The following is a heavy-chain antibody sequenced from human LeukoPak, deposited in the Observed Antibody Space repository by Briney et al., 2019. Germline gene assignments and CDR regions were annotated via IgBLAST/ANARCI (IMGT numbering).Heavy chain of an antibody. D-gene: IGHD2-2*01. Sequence: SVKVSCKTSGYTFTSYYMHWVRQAPGQGLEWMGGIIPIFGTANYAQKFQGRVTITADESTSTAYMELSSLRSEDTAVYCCAREYQLPLFWFDPWGQGTLVTVSS. CDR2: IIPIFGTA. J-gene: IGHJ5*02. CDR1: GYTFTSYY. V-gene: IGHV1-69*13. CDR3: AREYQLPLFWFDP.